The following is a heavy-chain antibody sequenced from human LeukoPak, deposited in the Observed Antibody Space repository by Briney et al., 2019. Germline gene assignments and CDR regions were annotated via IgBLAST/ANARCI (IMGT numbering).Heavy chain of an antibody. J-gene: IGHJ4*02. D-gene: IGHD2-2*01. Sequence: GGSLRLSCAASGFTFTSYAMSWVRQAPGKGLEWVSAVISSGGSTYNADSVKGRFTISRDNAKNSLYLQMNSLRAEDTAVYYCARVFRYCSSTSCFFDYWGQGTLVTVSS. CDR2: VISSGGST. V-gene: IGHV3-23*01. CDR1: GFTFTSYA. CDR3: ARVFRYCSSTSCFFDY.